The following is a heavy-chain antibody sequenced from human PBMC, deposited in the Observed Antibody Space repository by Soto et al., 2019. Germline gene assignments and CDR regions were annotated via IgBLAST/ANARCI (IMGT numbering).Heavy chain of an antibody. J-gene: IGHJ4*02. CDR2: ISSSSSYT. CDR3: ARSYGVPGTEYFDS. D-gene: IGHD3-10*01. CDR1: GFTFSDYY. V-gene: IGHV3-11*06. Sequence: VGSLRLSCAASGFTFSDYYMSWIRQAPGKGLEWVSYISSSSSYTNYADSVKGRFTISRDNAKNSLYLQMNSLRAEDTAVYYCARSYGVPGTEYFDSWGQGTLVTVSS.